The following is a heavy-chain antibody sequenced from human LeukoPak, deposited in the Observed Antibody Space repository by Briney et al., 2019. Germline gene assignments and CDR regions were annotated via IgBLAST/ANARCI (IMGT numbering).Heavy chain of an antibody. D-gene: IGHD3-16*01. CDR2: ISQNGDS. V-gene: IGHV4-34*01. CDR3: ARRGGDMPARGFMDV. CDR1: GGSLSFYY. J-gene: IGHJ6*03. Sequence: SETLSLTCGVSGGSLSFYYWSWIRQSPGKGLEWIAEISQNGDSNYNMSLKSRVTISLDKSKNQVSLKLNSVTAADTAVYYCARRGGDMPARGFMDVWGKGTTVTVSS.